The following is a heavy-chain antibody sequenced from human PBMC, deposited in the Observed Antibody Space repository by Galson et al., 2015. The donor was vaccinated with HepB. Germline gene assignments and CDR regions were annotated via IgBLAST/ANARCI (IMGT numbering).Heavy chain of an antibody. CDR2: ISYSGGST. CDR3: AKDLLPHCSGGSCFSAGN. J-gene: IGHJ4*02. D-gene: IGHD2-15*01. CDR1: GFTFSSYA. V-gene: IGHV3-23*01. Sequence: SLRLSCAASGFTFSSYATNWVRQAPGKGLEWVSSISYSGGSTYYAGSVKGRFTISKDNSKNKLYLQMNSLRAEDTAVYYCAKDLLPHCSGGSCFSAGNWGQGTLVTVSS.